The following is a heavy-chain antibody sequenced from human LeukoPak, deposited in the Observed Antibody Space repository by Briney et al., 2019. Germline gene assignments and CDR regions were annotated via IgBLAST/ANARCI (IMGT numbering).Heavy chain of an antibody. CDR1: VGTFSSYA. CDR3: ARDYYDSSGYYYAHDY. D-gene: IGHD3-22*01. J-gene: IGHJ4*02. Sequence: SVKVSCKASVGTFSSYAISWVRQAPGQGLEWMGRIIPIFGTANYAQKFQGRVTITTDESTSTAYMELSSLRSEDTAVYYCARDYYDSSGYYYAHDYWGQGTLVTVSS. V-gene: IGHV1-69*05. CDR2: IIPIFGTA.